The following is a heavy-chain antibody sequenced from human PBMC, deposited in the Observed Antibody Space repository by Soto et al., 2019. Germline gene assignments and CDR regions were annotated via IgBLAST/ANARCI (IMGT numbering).Heavy chain of an antibody. V-gene: IGHV4-39*01. Sequence: QLQLQESGPGLVKPSETLSLTCTVSGGSISSSSYYWGWIRQPPGKGLEWIGSIYYSGSTYYNPSLKSRVTISVDTSKNQFSLKLSSVTAADTAVYYCARHERGYSYGPYFDYWGQGTLVTVSS. J-gene: IGHJ4*02. CDR2: IYYSGST. CDR3: ARHERGYSYGPYFDY. CDR1: GGSISSSSYY. D-gene: IGHD5-18*01.